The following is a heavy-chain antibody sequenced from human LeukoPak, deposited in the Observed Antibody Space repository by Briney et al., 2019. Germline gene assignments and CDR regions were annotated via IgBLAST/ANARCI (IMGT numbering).Heavy chain of an antibody. V-gene: IGHV4-59*01. J-gene: IGHJ4*02. CDR1: GGSISSYY. CDR3: ASRSSIWSGYQDTLYYFDS. Sequence: PSGTLSLTCTVSGGSISSYYWSWIRQPPGKRLEWIGHIYYSGSTNYNPSLKSRVTISVDTSKNQFSLKLSSVTAADTVVYYCASRSSIWSGYQDTLYYFDSWGQGTLVTVSS. D-gene: IGHD3-3*01. CDR2: IYYSGST.